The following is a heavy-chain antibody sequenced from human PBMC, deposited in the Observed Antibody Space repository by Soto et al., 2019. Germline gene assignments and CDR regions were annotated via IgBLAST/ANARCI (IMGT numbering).Heavy chain of an antibody. J-gene: IGHJ3*02. V-gene: IGHV5-51*01. D-gene: IGHD3-10*01. Sequence: GESLKISCQGSGDSFTSYWIGLVRQMPGKGLEWMGIIYPGDSDTRYSPSFQGQVTISADKSISTAYLQWSSLKASDTAIYYCASAWVHGAFDIWGQGTMVTVSS. CDR2: IYPGDSDT. CDR1: GDSFTSYW. CDR3: ASAWVHGAFDI.